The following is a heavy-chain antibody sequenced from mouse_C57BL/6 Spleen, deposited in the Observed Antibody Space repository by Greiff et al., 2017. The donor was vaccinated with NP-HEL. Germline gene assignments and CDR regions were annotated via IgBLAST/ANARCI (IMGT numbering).Heavy chain of an antibody. D-gene: IGHD3-2*02. CDR1: GYAFSSSW. Sequence: VKLQESGPELVKPGASVKISCKASGYAFSSSWMNWVKQRPGKGLEWIGRIYPGDGDTNYNGKFKGKATLTADKSSSTAYMQLSSLTSEDSAVYFCANSKTAQVPFAYWGQGTLVTVSA. V-gene: IGHV1-82*01. CDR3: ANSKTAQVPFAY. J-gene: IGHJ3*01. CDR2: IYPGDGDT.